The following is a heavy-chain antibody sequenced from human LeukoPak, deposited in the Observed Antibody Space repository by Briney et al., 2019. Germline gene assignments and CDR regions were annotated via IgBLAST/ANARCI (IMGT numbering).Heavy chain of an antibody. Sequence: ASVKDSCKASGYIFTDYYIHWVRQAPGQGLEWMGIVNPSSGSTSYAQKFQGRVTMTRDTSTETVYMELSSLTSEDTAMYFCAKGSSGSYFNYFDYWGQGTLVTVSS. CDR1: GYIFTDYY. CDR3: AKGSSGSYFNYFDY. J-gene: IGHJ4*02. D-gene: IGHD1-26*01. V-gene: IGHV1-46*01. CDR2: VNPSSGST.